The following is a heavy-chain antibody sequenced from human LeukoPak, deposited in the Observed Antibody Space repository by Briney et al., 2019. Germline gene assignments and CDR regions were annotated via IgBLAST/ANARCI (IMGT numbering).Heavy chain of an antibody. CDR3: ARVRGTYYYGSGSYYEPNYYFDY. D-gene: IGHD3-10*01. CDR1: GGTFSSYA. V-gene: IGHV1-69*13. CDR2: IIPIFGTA. Sequence: SVKVSCKASGGTFSSYAISWVRQAPGQGLEWMGGIIPIFGTANYAQKFQGRVTITADESTSTAYMELSSLRSEDTAVYYCARVRGTYYYGSGSYYEPNYYFDYWGQGTLVTVSS. J-gene: IGHJ4*02.